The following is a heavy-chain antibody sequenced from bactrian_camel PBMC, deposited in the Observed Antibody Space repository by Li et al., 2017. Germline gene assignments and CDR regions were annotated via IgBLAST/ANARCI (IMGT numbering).Heavy chain of an antibody. CDR2: IDTGSTNT. Sequence: QLVESGGGSVQAGGSLRLSCSASGYPYSTNWLGWFRQAPGKEPEGVAAIDTGSTNTYYYDSVKGRSAISRDNAKNMVYLQMNSLKPEDTAMYYCAAHRTLADWIRAVTTRPYDMRGQGTQVTVS. J-gene: IGHJ4*01. D-gene: IGHD3*01. CDR1: GYPYSTNW. V-gene: IGHV3S25*01. CDR3: AAHRTLADWIRAVTTRPYDM.